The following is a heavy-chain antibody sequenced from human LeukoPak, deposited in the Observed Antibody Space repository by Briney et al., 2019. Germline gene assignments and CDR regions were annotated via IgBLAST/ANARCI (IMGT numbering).Heavy chain of an antibody. J-gene: IGHJ4*02. Sequence: PGGSLRLSCAASGFIFNDYGMSWVRQGPGKGLEWVSGLDWSGSRTGYADSVKGRFTISRDNAKNSVYLQMNNLRAEDTALYYCARTQQLEDYWGQGTLVTVSS. D-gene: IGHD1-1*01. CDR1: GFIFNDYG. CDR3: ARTQQLEDY. CDR2: LDWSGSRT. V-gene: IGHV3-20*04.